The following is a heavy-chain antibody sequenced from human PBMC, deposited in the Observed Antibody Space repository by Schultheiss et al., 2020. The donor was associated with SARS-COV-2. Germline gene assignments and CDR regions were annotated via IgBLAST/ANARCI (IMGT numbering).Heavy chain of an antibody. J-gene: IGHJ4*02. CDR2: ISGSGGST. D-gene: IGHD3-16*01. CDR1: GFTFSSYA. CDR3: TTDAPPPFYDYVWGTSDDY. V-gene: IGHV3-23*01. Sequence: GESLKISCAASGFTFSSYAMSWVRQAPGKGLEWVSAISGSGGSTYYADSVKGRFTISRDNSKNTLYLQMNSLRAEDTAVYYCTTDAPPPFYDYVWGTSDDYWGQGTLVTVSS.